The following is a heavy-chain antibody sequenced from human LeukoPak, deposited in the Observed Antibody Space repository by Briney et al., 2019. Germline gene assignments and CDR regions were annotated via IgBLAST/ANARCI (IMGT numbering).Heavy chain of an antibody. CDR1: GFTFSSYS. CDR2: ISSSSTI. CDR3: ARLMATINNWFDP. D-gene: IGHD5-24*01. J-gene: IGHJ5*02. Sequence: GGSLRLSCAASGFTFSSYSMHWVRQAPGKGLEWVSYISSSSTIYYADSVKGRFTISRDNAKNSLYLQMNSLRAEDTAVYYCARLMATINNWFDPWGQGTLVTVSS. V-gene: IGHV3-48*04.